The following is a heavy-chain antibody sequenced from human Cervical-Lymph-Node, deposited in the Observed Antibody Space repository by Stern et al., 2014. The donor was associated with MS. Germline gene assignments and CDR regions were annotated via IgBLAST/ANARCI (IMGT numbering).Heavy chain of an antibody. D-gene: IGHD6-13*01. CDR1: GYSFTSYW. CDR3: ARTRYSSSWYTLDP. V-gene: IGHV5-51*03. J-gene: IGHJ5*02. CDR2: VDPGDSDT. Sequence: EVQLEESGAEVKKPGESLKISCTGSGYSFTSYWIAWVRHMPGKGLEWMGIVDPGDSDTRYSPSFQGQVSISADKSTSTAYLQWSSLKASDTAMYYCARTRYSSSWYTLDPWGQGTLVTVSS.